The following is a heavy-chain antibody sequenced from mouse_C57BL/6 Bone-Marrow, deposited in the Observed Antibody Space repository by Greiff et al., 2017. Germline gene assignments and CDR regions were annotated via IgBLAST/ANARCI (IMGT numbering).Heavy chain of an antibody. V-gene: IGHV1-63*01. J-gene: IGHJ3*01. CDR1: GYTFTNYW. CDR3: AREGYCAWLGY. CDR2: IYPGGGYT. Sequence: QVQLQQSGAELVRPGTSVKLSCKASGYTFTNYWMGWAKQRPGHGLEWIGDIYPGGGYTNYNEKFKGKATLTADKSSSTAYMQFSSLTSEDSAIYYGAREGYCAWLGYGGQGTGITLSA. D-gene: IGHD2-3*01.